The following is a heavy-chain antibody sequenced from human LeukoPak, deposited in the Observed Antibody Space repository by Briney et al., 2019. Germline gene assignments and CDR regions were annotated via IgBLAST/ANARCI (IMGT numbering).Heavy chain of an antibody. D-gene: IGHD6-13*01. J-gene: IGHJ4*02. CDR2: IYTSGRT. CDR1: GGSISSYY. V-gene: IGHV4-4*07. Sequence: SETLSLTCTVSGGSISSYYWSWIRQPAGKGLEWIGRIYTSGRTNYNPSLKSRVTMSVDTSKNQFSLKLSSVTAADTAVYYCARGIAAAGSEYYFDYWGQGTLVTVSS. CDR3: ARGIAAAGSEYYFDY.